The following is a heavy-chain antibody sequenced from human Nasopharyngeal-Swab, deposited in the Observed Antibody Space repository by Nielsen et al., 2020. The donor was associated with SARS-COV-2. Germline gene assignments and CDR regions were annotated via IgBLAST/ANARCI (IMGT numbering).Heavy chain of an antibody. CDR3: AKVSSYFDSSALDY. J-gene: IGHJ4*02. V-gene: IGHV3-23*01. CDR1: GFTFSSYS. D-gene: IGHD3-22*01. CDR2: ISGSGGST. Sequence: GGSLRLSCAASGFTFSSYSMNWVRQAPGKGLEWVSTISGSGGSTYYADSVKGRFTISRDNSKNTLYLQMNSLRAEDTAVYYCAKVSSYFDSSALDYWGQGTLVTVSS.